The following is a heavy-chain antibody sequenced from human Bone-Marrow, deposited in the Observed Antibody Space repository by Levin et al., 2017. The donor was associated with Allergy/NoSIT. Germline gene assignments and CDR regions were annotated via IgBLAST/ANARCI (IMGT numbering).Heavy chain of an antibody. CDR2: ISSSGPPI. Sequence: GESLKISCAASGFTFSDYYFTWIRQAPGKGLEWVSYISSSGPPIYYADSVRGRFTISRENAERPVYLQMNSLSAEDTAVYYCARGNFDYGMDVWGQGTTVTVSS. CDR1: GFTFSDYY. J-gene: IGHJ6*02. CDR3: ARGNFDYGMDV. V-gene: IGHV3-11*01.